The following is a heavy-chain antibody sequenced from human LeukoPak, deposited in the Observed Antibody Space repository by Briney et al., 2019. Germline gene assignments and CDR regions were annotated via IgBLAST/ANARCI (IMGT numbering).Heavy chain of an antibody. CDR3: AKGGIAIRESDY. CDR1: GFTFSSCA. CDR2: ITNGDST. D-gene: IGHD2-21*01. J-gene: IGHJ4*02. Sequence: GGSLRLSCAASGFTFSSCAMGWVRQAPGKGLEWVSAITNGDSTFYADSVKGRFTISRDNSKNMVHLQLSSLRAEDTAIYYCAKGGIAIRESDYWGLGTLVTVSS. V-gene: IGHV3-23*01.